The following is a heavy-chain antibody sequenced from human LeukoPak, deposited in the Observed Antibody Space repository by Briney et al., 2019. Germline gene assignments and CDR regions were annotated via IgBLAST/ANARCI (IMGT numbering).Heavy chain of an antibody. CDR3: ARPQADKYYEIDY. Sequence: ASVKVSCKASGYTFTGYYMHWVRQAPGQGLEWMGWINPNSGGTNYAQKFQGRVTMTRDTSISTAYMELRSLRSDDTAVYYCARPQADKYYEIDYWGQGTLVTVSS. CDR1: GYTFTGYY. V-gene: IGHV1-2*02. J-gene: IGHJ4*02. D-gene: IGHD3-22*01. CDR2: INPNSGGT.